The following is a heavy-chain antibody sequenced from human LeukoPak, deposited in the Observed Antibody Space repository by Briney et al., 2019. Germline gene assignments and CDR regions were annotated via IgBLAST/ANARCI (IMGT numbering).Heavy chain of an antibody. CDR2: THAETGVT. Sequence: ASVKVSCKDSGHIFTGYYIHWVRQAPGQGLEWMAWTHAETGVTYYAQKFQGRVTLTRDTSISTDYMELTRLRSDDTAIYYCTRDWLNKAYDPWGQGTLVTVSS. V-gene: IGHV1-2*02. CDR1: GHIFTGYY. D-gene: IGHD3-16*01. CDR3: TRDWLNKAYDP. J-gene: IGHJ4*02.